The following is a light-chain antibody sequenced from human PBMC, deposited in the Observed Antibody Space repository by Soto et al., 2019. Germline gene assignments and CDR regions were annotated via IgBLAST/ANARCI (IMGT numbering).Light chain of an antibody. CDR3: SSYTSGYTLV. CDR2: DVS. CDR1: SSDVGGYNY. V-gene: IGLV2-14*01. J-gene: IGLJ2*01. Sequence: QSALTQPASVSGSPGQSITISCTGTSSDVGGYNYVSWYQQHPGKAPRLMIYDVSNRPSGVSNRFSGSKSGNTASLTISGLQAEDEADYYCSSYTSGYTLVFGGGTKVPVL.